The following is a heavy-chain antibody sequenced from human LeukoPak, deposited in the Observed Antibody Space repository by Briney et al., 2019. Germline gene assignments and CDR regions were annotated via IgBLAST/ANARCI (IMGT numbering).Heavy chain of an antibody. CDR3: ARPELRWSAYYYMDV. Sequence: ASVKVSCKASGYTFTSYAMNWVRQAPGQGLEWMGWINTNTGNPTYAQGFTGRFVFSLDTSVSTAYQQINTLKAEDTAVYYCARPELRWSAYYYMDVWGKGTTVTVSS. CDR1: GYTFTSYA. D-gene: IGHD4-23*01. V-gene: IGHV7-4-1*02. J-gene: IGHJ6*03. CDR2: INTNTGNP.